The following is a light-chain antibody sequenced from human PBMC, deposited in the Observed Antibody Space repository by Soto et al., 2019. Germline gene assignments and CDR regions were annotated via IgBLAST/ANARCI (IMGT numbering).Light chain of an antibody. CDR2: EVN. Sequence: QSVLTQPASVSGSPGQSITISCTGTSGDVGNYNLVSWYQQHPGKAPKLMIYEVNKWPSGVSNRFSGSKSGNTASLTISGLQAEDEAGYYCCSYVGRSTSYVFGTGTKVTVL. V-gene: IGLV2-23*02. CDR1: SGDVGNYNL. J-gene: IGLJ1*01. CDR3: CSYVGRSTSYV.